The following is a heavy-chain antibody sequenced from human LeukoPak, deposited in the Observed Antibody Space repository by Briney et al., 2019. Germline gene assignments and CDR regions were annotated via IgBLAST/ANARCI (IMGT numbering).Heavy chain of an antibody. J-gene: IGHJ4*02. D-gene: IGHD6-19*01. V-gene: IGHV4-59*08. CDR3: ASSVAATHFDY. Sequence: SETLSLTCTFSDESVSDYYWSWIRQPPGKGLEWIGYIYYSGSTNYNPSLKSRVTISVDTSKNQFSLKLSSVTAADTAVYYCASSVAATHFDYWGQGTLVTVSS. CDR2: IYYSGST. CDR1: DESVSDYY.